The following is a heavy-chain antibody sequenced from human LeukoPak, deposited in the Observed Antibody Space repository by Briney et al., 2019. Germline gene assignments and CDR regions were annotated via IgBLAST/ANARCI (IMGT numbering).Heavy chain of an antibody. Sequence: SETLSLTCTVSGGSISTSNYYWGWIRQPPGKGLEWIGNIFYSGSTYYSPSLKSRVTISLDTSRNQFSLKLSSVTAADTAVYYCARGSPYDSSACFDYWGQGTLVTVSS. V-gene: IGHV4-39*07. CDR2: IFYSGST. CDR3: ARGSPYDSSACFDY. D-gene: IGHD3-22*01. CDR1: GGSISTSNYY. J-gene: IGHJ4*02.